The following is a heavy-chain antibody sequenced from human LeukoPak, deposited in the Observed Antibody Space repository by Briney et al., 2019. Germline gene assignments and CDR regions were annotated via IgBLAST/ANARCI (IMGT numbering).Heavy chain of an antibody. CDR2: LYSGGST. CDR1: GFTVSSNY. J-gene: IGHJ4*02. CDR3: VRDGYGSGSYFDY. D-gene: IGHD3-10*01. V-gene: IGHV3-66*01. Sequence: GGSQRLSCAASGFTVSSNYMSWVRQAPGKGLEWVSVLYSGGSTYYADSVKGRFTISRDNSKNTLYLQMNSLRAEDTAVYYCVRDGYGSGSYFDYWGQGTLVTVSS.